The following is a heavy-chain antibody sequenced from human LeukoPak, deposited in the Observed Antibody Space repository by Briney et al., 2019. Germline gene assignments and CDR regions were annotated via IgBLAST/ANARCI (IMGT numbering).Heavy chain of an antibody. CDR3: ARDEVTVASSPSYWFFAL. V-gene: IGHV3-21*06. Sequence: NSGGSLRLSCAASGFTFSSYTMTWVRQAPGKGLEWVSSISGSSTYIFSADSMKGRFTISRDNAKNSLYLQINSLRAEDTAIYYCARDEVTVASSPSYWFFALWGRGTLVTVSS. J-gene: IGHJ2*01. CDR1: GFTFSSYT. D-gene: IGHD2-15*01. CDR2: ISGSSTYI.